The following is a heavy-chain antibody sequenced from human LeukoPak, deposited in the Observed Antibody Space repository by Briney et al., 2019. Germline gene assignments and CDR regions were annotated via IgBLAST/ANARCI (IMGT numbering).Heavy chain of an antibody. CDR3: AREPHDFHYVDGFDI. D-gene: IGHD3-16*01. J-gene: IGHJ3*02. Sequence: GGSLRLSCVASGFSFTSYSMYWVRQAPGKRLEWVASIDSGSTFIYYANSVMSRFTISRDNARNSLFLQMYSLTADDTAVYYCAREPHDFHYVDGFDIWGQGTMVTVSS. CDR1: GFSFTSYS. CDR2: IDSGSTFI. V-gene: IGHV3-21*06.